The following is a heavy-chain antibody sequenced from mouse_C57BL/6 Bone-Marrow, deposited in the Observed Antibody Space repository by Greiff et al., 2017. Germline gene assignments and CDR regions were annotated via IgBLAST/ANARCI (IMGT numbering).Heavy chain of an antibody. V-gene: IGHV1-39*01. CDR2: INPNYGTT. J-gene: IGHJ4*01. Sequence: EVQLQQSGPALVKPGASVTISCKASGYSFTDYNMNWVKQSNGKSLEWIGVINPNYGTTSYNQKFKGKATLTVDQSSSTAYMQLNSLTSEDSAVYYCANSYYSNGDWYAMDYWGQGTSVTVSS. CDR3: ANSYYSNGDWYAMDY. D-gene: IGHD2-5*01. CDR1: GYSFTDYN.